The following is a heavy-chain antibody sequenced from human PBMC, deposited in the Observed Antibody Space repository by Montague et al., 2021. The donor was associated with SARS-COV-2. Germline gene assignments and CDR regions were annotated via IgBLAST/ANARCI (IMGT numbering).Heavy chain of an antibody. CDR2: VHYTGST. Sequence: SETLSLTCTVSGGSITVSRHYWGWIRQPPGKGLEWIGSVHYTGSTSYNASLKSRVTISVDTSENQFSLKLTSVTASDTAVYYCARHRANAGSLDIWGQGTMVTVSS. V-gene: IGHV4-39*01. CDR1: GGSITVSRHY. J-gene: IGHJ3*02. CDR3: ARHRANAGSLDI. D-gene: IGHD1-1*01.